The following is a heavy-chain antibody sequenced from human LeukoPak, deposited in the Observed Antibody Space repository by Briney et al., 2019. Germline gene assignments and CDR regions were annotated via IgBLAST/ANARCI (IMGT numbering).Heavy chain of an antibody. J-gene: IGHJ4*02. CDR1: GFTFSSSG. V-gene: IGHV3-30*02. CDR2: IRYDGRNK. Sequence: PGGSLRLSCAASGFTFSSSGVHWVRQAPGKGLEWVAFIRYDGRNKYYADSVKGRFTISRDNSKNTLYLQMNSLRAEDTAVYYCAKGLFYYWGQGTLVTVSS. CDR3: AKGLFYY.